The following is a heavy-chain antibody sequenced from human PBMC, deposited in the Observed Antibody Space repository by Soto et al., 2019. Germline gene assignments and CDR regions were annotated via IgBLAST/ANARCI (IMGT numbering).Heavy chain of an antibody. CDR3: AHVGYSGYYNWFDP. CDR1: GFSLSTSGVG. Sequence: SGPTLVNPTQTLTLTCTFSGFSLSTSGVGVGWIRQPPGKALEWLALIYWDDDKRYSPSLKCRLTITKDTSKNQVVLTMTNMDPVDTATYYCAHVGYSGYYNWFDPWGQGTLVTVSS. V-gene: IGHV2-5*02. CDR2: IYWDDDK. J-gene: IGHJ5*02. D-gene: IGHD5-12*01.